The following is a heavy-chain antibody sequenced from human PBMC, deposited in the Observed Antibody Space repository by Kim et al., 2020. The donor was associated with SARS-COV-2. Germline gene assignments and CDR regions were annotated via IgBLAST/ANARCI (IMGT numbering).Heavy chain of an antibody. Sequence: SRVTISVDKSKNQFSLKLSSVTAADTAVYYCARDPAGGYCSGGSCYSLDYWGQGTLVTVSS. J-gene: IGHJ4*02. CDR3: ARDPAGGYCSGGSCYSLDY. V-gene: IGHV4-4*02. D-gene: IGHD2-15*01.